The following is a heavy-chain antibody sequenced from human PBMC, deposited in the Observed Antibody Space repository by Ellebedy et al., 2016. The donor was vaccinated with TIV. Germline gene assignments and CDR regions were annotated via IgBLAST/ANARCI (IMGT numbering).Heavy chain of an antibody. D-gene: IGHD5-18*01. Sequence: GESLKISCAASGFAVSTNYMSWVRQAPGRGLEWLSAIYSNGSTYYADSVKGRFTISRDNSKGTVDLQMNSLRPDDTAVYFCAKDRATGDGYWVFDNWGQGTLVTVSS. CDR3: AKDRATGDGYWVFDN. V-gene: IGHV3-53*01. J-gene: IGHJ4*02. CDR1: GFAVSTNY. CDR2: IYSNGST.